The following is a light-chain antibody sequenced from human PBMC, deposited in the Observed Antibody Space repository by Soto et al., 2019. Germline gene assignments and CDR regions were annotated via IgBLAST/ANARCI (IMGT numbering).Light chain of an antibody. V-gene: IGKV1-33*01. J-gene: IGKJ5*01. CDR1: QDISHY. CDR3: QQYGILPIT. CDR2: DAS. Sequence: IQMTQSPSTLFASLVERVAMTCQASQDISHYLNWYQQKPGKAPNLLIYDASNLEIGVPSRFSGSGSGTHFTFTISSLQTEDIGTYYCQQYGILPITFGRGTRLEIK.